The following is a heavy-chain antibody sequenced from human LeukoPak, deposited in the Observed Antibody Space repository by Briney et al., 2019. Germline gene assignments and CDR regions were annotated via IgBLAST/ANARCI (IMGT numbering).Heavy chain of an antibody. CDR3: ASYGGYSDFDY. J-gene: IGHJ4*02. CDR1: GFTFSSYE. V-gene: IGHV3-53*01. CDR2: IYSDGNT. D-gene: IGHD4-23*01. Sequence: GGSLRLSCAASGFTFSSYEMNWVRQAPGKGLEWVSVIYSDGNTYIADSVKGRFTMSRHTSKNTLYLQMNSLRAEDTAVYYCASYGGYSDFDYWGQGTLVTISS.